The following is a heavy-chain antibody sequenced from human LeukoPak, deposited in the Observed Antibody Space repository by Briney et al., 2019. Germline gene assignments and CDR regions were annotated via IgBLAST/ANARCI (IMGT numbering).Heavy chain of an antibody. J-gene: IGHJ4*02. D-gene: IGHD6-19*01. V-gene: IGHV4-59*01. Sequence: SETLSLTCTVSGGSISSYYWSWIRQPPGKGLEWIGYIYYSGSTNYNPSLKSRVTISVDTSKDQFSLKLSSVTAADTAMYYCERNIEWLALDYWGQGTLVTVSS. CDR3: ERNIEWLALDY. CDR1: GGSISSYY. CDR2: IYYSGST.